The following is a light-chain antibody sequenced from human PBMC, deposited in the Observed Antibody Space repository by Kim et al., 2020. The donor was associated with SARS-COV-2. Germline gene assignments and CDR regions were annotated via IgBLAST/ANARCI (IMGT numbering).Light chain of an antibody. CDR1: QALRNS. CDR3: QQHKNWPLT. Sequence: EIVLTQSPATLSLSPGERATLSCRANQALRNSLAWYQLQPGQAPRLLIFDASKRAPGIPARISGSGSGTDFTLTISSLPPEDFAVYYCQQHKNWPLTFGGGTKVDIK. J-gene: IGKJ4*01. CDR2: DAS. V-gene: IGKV3-11*01.